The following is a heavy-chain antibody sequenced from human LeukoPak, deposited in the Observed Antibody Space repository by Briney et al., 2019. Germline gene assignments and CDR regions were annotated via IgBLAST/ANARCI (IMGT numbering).Heavy chain of an antibody. Sequence: PGGSLRLSCAASGFTFSNYYMTWVRQAPGKGLEWVAIIKQDGSEKFYVDSVKGRFTISRDNAKNSLYLQMSSLRAEDTAVYYCARADFYYDSGDNNDWGQGTLVTVSS. CDR3: ARADFYYDSGDNND. CDR2: IKQDGSEK. CDR1: GFTFSNYY. D-gene: IGHD3-10*01. V-gene: IGHV3-7*01. J-gene: IGHJ4*02.